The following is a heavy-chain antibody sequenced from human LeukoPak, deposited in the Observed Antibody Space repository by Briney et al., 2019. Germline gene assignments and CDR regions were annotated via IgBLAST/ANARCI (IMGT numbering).Heavy chain of an antibody. J-gene: IGHJ4*02. D-gene: IGHD1-1*01. CDR1: GFTFSSYE. V-gene: IGHV3-48*03. Sequence: GGSLRLSCAASGFTFSSYEMNWVRQAPGKGLEWLSYINHSGITIYYADSVKGRFTVSRDNAKNSLYLQMDSLRAEDTAVYYCARVSRTPGTSIPLFKDWGQGTLVTVSS. CDR3: ARVSRTPGTSIPLFKD. CDR2: INHSGITI.